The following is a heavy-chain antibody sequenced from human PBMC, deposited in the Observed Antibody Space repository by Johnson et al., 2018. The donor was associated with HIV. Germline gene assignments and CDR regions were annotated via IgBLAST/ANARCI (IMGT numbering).Heavy chain of an antibody. CDR1: GFTFSSHG. Sequence: QVQLVESGGGVVQPGRSLRLSCAASGFTFSSHGMHWVRQAPGKGLEWVSVTSYDGSNKYYADSVKDRFTISRDNAQNSLFLQMNSLRAEDTAVYYCSGGKWGVGANAFDVWGQGTMVTVSS. D-gene: IGHD1-26*01. CDR3: SGGKWGVGANAFDV. J-gene: IGHJ3*01. CDR2: TSYDGSNK. V-gene: IGHV3-30*03.